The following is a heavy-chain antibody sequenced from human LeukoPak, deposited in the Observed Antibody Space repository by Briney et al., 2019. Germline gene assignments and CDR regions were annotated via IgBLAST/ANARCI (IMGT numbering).Heavy chain of an antibody. J-gene: IGHJ5*02. CDR2: IIPIFGTA. V-gene: IGHV1-69*06. Sequence: SVKVSCKASGGTFSSYAISWVRQAPGQGLEWMGGIIPIFGTANYAQKFQGRVTITADKSTSTAYMELSSLRSEDTAVYYCARDLNWNYNWFDPWGQGTLVTVSS. CDR3: ARDLNWNYNWFDP. CDR1: GGTFSSYA. D-gene: IGHD1-7*01.